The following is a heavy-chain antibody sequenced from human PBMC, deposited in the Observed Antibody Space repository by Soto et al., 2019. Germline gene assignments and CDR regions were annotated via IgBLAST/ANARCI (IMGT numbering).Heavy chain of an antibody. CDR1: GYSFTNYG. Sequence: QDQLVQSGVEVKKPGASVKVSCKASGYSFTNYGSTWVRQAPGQGFEWMGWISAYNGNTKYAQKLQGRVTMTTDASTSKAYLELRRLTSDDTAVYYCARDRGVAPPVAGNTHYYYYMDVWGKGTTVTVSS. CDR3: ARDRGVAPPVAGNTHYYYYMDV. J-gene: IGHJ6*03. D-gene: IGHD6-19*01. CDR2: ISAYNGNT. V-gene: IGHV1-18*01.